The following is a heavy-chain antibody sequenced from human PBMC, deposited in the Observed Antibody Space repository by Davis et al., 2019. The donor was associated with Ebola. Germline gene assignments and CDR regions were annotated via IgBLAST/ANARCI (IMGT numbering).Heavy chain of an antibody. D-gene: IGHD6-19*01. CDR1: GFTFSSYA. CDR3: AREDPYSSGRNNWFDP. CDR2: ISYDGSNK. V-gene: IGHV3-30-3*01. J-gene: IGHJ5*02. Sequence: GESLKISCAASGFTFSSYAMHWVRQAPGKGLEWVAVISYDGSNKYYADSVKGRFTISRDNSKNTLYLQMNSLRAEDTAVYYCAREDPYSSGRNNWFDPWGQGTLVTVSS.